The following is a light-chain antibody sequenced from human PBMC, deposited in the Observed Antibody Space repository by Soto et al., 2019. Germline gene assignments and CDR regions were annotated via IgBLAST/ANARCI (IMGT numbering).Light chain of an antibody. CDR3: QQSYTTPFT. V-gene: IGKV1-39*01. CDR1: QSISSY. CDR2: AAS. Sequence: DVQMTQSPSSLSASVGDRVTITCRASQSISSYFNWYQQKPGKAPKLLMYAASSLQSGVPSRFSGSGSGTDFTLTISSLQPEDFATYYCQQSYTTPFTFGGGTKVDIK. J-gene: IGKJ4*01.